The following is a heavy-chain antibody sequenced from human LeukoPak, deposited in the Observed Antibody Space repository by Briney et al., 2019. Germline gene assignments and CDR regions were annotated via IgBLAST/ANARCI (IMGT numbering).Heavy chain of an antibody. Sequence: PSETLSLTCAVYGGSFSGYYWSWIRQPPGRGLEGIGEMNHSGSTNYNPSLKSRVTISVDTSKNQFSLKLSSVTAADTAVYYCARAQWVIAAAVRRSIDYWGQGTLVTVSS. CDR2: MNHSGST. J-gene: IGHJ4*02. CDR1: GGSFSGYY. D-gene: IGHD6-13*01. CDR3: ARAQWVIAAAVRRSIDY. V-gene: IGHV4-34*01.